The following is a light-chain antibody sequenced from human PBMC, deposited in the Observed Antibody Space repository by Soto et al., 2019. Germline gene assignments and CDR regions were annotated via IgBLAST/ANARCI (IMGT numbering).Light chain of an antibody. CDR1: QRVSRSD. V-gene: IGKV3D-20*02. J-gene: IGKJ5*01. Sequence: IVLTRTTGTRSLSPVPRATLTGRASQRVSRSDLAWYQPEAGEAPRLLIYGASTRATGTPARFSVSGSGTDFTLTISTLEPEGFAVYYCQRRSNWPPTVGQGTRLEI. CDR3: QRRSNWPPT. CDR2: GAS.